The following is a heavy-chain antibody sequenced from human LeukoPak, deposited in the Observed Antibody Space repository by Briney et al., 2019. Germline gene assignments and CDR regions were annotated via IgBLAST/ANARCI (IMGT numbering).Heavy chain of an antibody. Sequence: EASVKVSCKASGGTFSSYAISWVRQAPGQGLEWMGGIIPIFGTANYAQKFQGRVTITTDESTSTAYMELSSLRSEDTAVYYCARGLGDGYNYPDLGYWGXXXXXTVS. J-gene: IGHJ4*01. CDR3: ARGLGDGYNYPDLGY. CDR1: GGTFSSYA. D-gene: IGHD5-24*01. V-gene: IGHV1-69*05. CDR2: IIPIFGTA.